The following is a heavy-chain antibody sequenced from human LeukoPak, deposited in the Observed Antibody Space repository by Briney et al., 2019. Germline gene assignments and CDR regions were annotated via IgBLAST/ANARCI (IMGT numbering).Heavy chain of an antibody. CDR3: ARDGYSYGYGDY. V-gene: IGHV4-34*01. J-gene: IGHJ4*02. CDR2: INHSGST. D-gene: IGHD5-18*01. CDR1: GGSFSGYY. Sequence: ASETLSLTCAVYGGSFSGYYWSWIRQPPGKGLEWIGEINHSGSTNYNPSLKSRVTISVDTSKNQFSLKLSSVTAADTAVYYCARDGYSYGYGDYWGQGTLVTVSS.